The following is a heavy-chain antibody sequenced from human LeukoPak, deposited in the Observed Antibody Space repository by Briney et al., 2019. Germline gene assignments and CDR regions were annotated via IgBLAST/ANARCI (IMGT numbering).Heavy chain of an antibody. CDR3: ASYDFWSGYYPFDY. J-gene: IGHJ4*02. D-gene: IGHD3-3*01. V-gene: IGHV4-34*01. CDR1: GGSFSGYY. Sequence: SETPSLTCAVYGGSFSGYYWSWIRQPPGKGLEWIGEINHSGSTNYNPSLKSRVTISVDTSKNQFSLKLSSVTAADTAVYYCASYDFWSGYYPFDYWGQGTLVTVSS. CDR2: INHSGST.